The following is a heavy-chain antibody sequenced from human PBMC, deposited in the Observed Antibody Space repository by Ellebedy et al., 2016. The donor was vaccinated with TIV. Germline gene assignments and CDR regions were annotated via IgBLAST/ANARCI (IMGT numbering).Heavy chain of an antibody. J-gene: IGHJ4*02. CDR2: INHSGST. CDR3: ARHVGGLTMIVVVINPYYFDY. CDR1: GGSFSGYY. V-gene: IGHV4-34*01. D-gene: IGHD3-22*01. Sequence: MPSETLSLTCAVNGGSFSGYYWTWIRQPPGKGLEWIGEINHSGSTHYKPSLKSRVTISVDTSKNQFSLKLSSVTAADTAVYYCARHVGGLTMIVVVINPYYFDYWGQGTLVTVSS.